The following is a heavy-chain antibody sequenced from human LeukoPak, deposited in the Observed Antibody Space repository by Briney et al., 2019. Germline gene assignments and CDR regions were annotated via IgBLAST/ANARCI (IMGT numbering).Heavy chain of an antibody. CDR3: ARGNWELSAFDI. J-gene: IGHJ3*02. Sequence: SETLSLTCTVSGGSISSYYWSWIRQPAGKGLEWIGRIYTSGSTNYNPSLKSRVTISVDTSKNQFSLKLSSVTAADTAVFYCARGNWELSAFDIWGQGTMVTVSS. CDR2: IYTSGST. D-gene: IGHD1-26*01. CDR1: GGSISSYY. V-gene: IGHV4-4*07.